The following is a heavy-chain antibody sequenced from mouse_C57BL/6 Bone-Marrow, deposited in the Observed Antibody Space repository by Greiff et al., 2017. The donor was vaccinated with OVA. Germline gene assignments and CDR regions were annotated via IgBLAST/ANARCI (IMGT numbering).Heavy chain of an antibody. CDR1: GFTFSDYG. V-gene: IGHV5-17*01. CDR2: ISSGSSTI. CDR3: ARMNYYGSPYWYCDV. D-gene: IGHD1-1*01. J-gene: IGHJ1*03. Sequence: DVMLVESGGGLVKPGGSLKLSCAASGFTFSDYGMHWVRQAPEKGLEWVSYISSGSSTIYYADTVKGRFTISRDNAKNTLFLQMTSLRSEDKAMYYCARMNYYGSPYWYCDVWGTGTTVTVSS.